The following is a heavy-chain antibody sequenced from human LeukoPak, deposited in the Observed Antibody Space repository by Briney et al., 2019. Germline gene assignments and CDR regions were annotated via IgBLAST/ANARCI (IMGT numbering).Heavy chain of an antibody. CDR2: ISYDGSNK. J-gene: IGHJ4*02. CDR3: ARDQGGRFDY. CDR1: GFTFSGYA. V-gene: IGHV3-30*04. D-gene: IGHD3-16*01. Sequence: PGGSLRLSCAASGFTFSGYAMHWVRQAPGKGLEWVAVISYDGSNKYYADSVKGRFTISRDNAKNSLYLQMNSLRAEDTAVYYCARDQGGRFDYWGQGTLVTVSS.